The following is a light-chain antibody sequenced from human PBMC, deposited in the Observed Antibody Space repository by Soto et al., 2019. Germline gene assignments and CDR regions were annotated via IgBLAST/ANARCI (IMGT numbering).Light chain of an antibody. CDR3: SSYTGRGTNGGTNV. J-gene: IGLJ1*01. V-gene: IGLV1-51*01. CDR1: SSNIGGNS. Sequence: QSVLTQPPSVSAAPGQKVTISCSGSSSNIGGNSVSWYQQLPGTAPKLLIYDDNKRPSGIPDRFSGSKSGTSATLTISGVQAEDEADYYCSSYTGRGTNGGTNVFGTGTKVTVL. CDR2: DDN.